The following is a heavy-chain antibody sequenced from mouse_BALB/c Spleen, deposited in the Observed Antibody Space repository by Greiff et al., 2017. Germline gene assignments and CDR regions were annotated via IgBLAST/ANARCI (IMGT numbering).Heavy chain of an antibody. J-gene: IGHJ3*01. CDR1: GFNIKDYY. Sequence: EVQRVESGAELVRPGALVKLSCKASGFNIKDYYMHWVKQRPEQGLEWIGWIDPENGNTIYDPKFQGKASITADTSSNTAYLQLSSLTSEDTAVYYCARYYRYDGFAYWGQGTLVTVSA. V-gene: IGHV14-1*02. CDR3: ARYYRYDGFAY. CDR2: IDPENGNT. D-gene: IGHD2-14*01.